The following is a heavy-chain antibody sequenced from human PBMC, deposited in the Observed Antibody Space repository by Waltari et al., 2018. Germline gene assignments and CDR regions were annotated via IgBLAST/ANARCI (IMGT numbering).Heavy chain of an antibody. CDR1: GGSISSGSYY. CDR3: ARGRNQDGYNDY. J-gene: IGHJ4*02. Sequence: QVQLQESGPGLVKPSQTLSLTCTVSGGSISSGSYYWSWIRQPAGKGLEWIGYIYTSGSTNDNPSLKSRVTISVDTSKNQFSPKLSSVTAADTAVYYCARGRNQDGYNDYWGQGTLVTVSS. D-gene: IGHD5-12*01. V-gene: IGHV4-61*09. CDR2: IYTSGST.